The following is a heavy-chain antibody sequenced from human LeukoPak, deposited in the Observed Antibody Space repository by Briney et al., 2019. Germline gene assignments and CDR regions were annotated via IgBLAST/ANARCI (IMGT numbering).Heavy chain of an antibody. CDR2: KWYDGSNK. D-gene: IGHD2-2*01. J-gene: IGHJ5*02. V-gene: IGHV3-33*01. CDR3: ARELRHCSSTSCYHWFDP. CDR1: GFTFSNYG. Sequence: GGSLRLSCAASGFTFSNYGMHWVRQAPGKGLEWVAVKWYDGSNKYYADSVKGRFTISRDNSKNTLYLQMNSLRAEDTAVYYCARELRHCSSTSCYHWFDPWGQGTLVTVSS.